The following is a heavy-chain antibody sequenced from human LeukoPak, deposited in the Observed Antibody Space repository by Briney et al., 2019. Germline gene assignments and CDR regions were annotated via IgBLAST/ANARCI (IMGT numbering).Heavy chain of an antibody. J-gene: IGHJ6*03. CDR3: TRGIAAPYYYYMDV. V-gene: IGHV3-49*03. CDR2: IRSKAYGGTT. CDR1: GFTFGDYA. Sequence: GGSLRLSCTASGFTFGDYAMSWFRQAPGKGLEWVGFIRSKAYGGTTEYAASVKGRFTISRDDSKSIAYLQMNSLITEDTAVYYCTRGIAAPYYYYMDVWGKGTTVTVSS. D-gene: IGHD6-13*01.